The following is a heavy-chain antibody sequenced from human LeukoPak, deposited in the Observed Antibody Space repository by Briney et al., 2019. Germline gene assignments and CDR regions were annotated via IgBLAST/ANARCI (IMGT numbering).Heavy chain of an antibody. CDR2: IYAGGDT. D-gene: IGHD4-17*01. J-gene: IGHJ4*02. CDR3: ARDLAPTVPTGGGNYFDY. V-gene: IGHV3-66*01. CDR1: GFTVSSIY. Sequence: GGSLRLSCAASGFTVSSIYMSWVRQAPGKGLEWVSVIYAGGDTYYAESVKGRFTISRDDSKNTVYLHMNSLRAEDTAVYYCARDLAPTVPTGGGNYFDYWGQGTLVTVSS.